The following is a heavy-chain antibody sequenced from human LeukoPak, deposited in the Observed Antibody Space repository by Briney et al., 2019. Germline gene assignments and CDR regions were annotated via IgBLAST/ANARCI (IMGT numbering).Heavy chain of an antibody. Sequence: SVKLSFKASGGAFTSYAISWVRQAPGQGLGWMGGFIPIIGTTNYAQKFQGRVTITADESTSTAYMELSSLRSEDTAVYYCARDYYGSGTYYKPFDYWGQGTLVTVSS. D-gene: IGHD3-10*01. J-gene: IGHJ4*02. CDR1: GGAFTSYA. CDR2: FIPIIGTT. V-gene: IGHV1-69*13. CDR3: ARDYYGSGTYYKPFDY.